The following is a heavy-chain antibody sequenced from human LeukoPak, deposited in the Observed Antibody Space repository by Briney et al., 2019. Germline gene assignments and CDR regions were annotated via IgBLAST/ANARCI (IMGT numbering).Heavy chain of an antibody. J-gene: IGHJ3*02. CDR2: IYYSGST. V-gene: IGHV4-31*03. Sequence: SETLSLICTVSGGSISSGGYYWSWIRQHPGKGLEWIGYIYYSGSTYYNPSLKSRVTISVDTSKNQFSLKLSSVTAADTAVYYCASGWFDAFDIWGQGTMVTVSS. CDR3: ASGWFDAFDI. D-gene: IGHD6-19*01. CDR1: GGSISSGGYY.